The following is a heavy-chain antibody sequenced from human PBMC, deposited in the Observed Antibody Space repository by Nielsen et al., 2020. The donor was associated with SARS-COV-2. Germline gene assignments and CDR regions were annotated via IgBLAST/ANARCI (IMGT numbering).Heavy chain of an antibody. Sequence: WIRQPPGKGLDWMTIISYDGTEHYADSVKGRFTISRDNSKNTLYLQMNSLRAEDTAVYYCAKGGGDSGAYSSSWYGIYYYYYMDVWGKGTTVTVSS. J-gene: IGHJ6*03. CDR3: AKGGGDSGAYSSSWYGIYYYYYMDV. D-gene: IGHD6-13*01. V-gene: IGHV3-30-3*02. CDR2: ISYDGTE.